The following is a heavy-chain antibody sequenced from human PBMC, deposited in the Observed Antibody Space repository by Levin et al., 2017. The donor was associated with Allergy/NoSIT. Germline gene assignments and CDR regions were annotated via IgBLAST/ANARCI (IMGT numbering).Heavy chain of an antibody. CDR2: IYSGGST. J-gene: IGHJ4*02. V-gene: IGHV3-53*01. CDR1: GFTVSSNY. D-gene: IGHD5-18*01. Sequence: LSLTCAASGFTVSSNYMSWVRQAPGKGLEWVAAIYSGGSTFYADSVKGRFTISRDNSKNTLYLQMNSLRAEDTAVYYCARKYTYGLDWGQGTLVTVSS. CDR3: ARKYTYGLD.